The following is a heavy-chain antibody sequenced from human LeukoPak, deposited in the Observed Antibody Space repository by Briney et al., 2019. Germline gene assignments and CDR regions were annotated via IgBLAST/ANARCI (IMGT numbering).Heavy chain of an antibody. J-gene: IGHJ4*02. D-gene: IGHD2-8*01. CDR1: GASINTYY. V-gene: IGHV4-39*01. CDR3: ARLRDDNGAWYYFDS. CDR2: LYYSGST. Sequence: PSETLSLTCTVSGASINTYYWGWIRQPPGKGLEWIGSLYYSGSTYYSPSLENRVTISLDTSKNQFSLKLSSVTAADTAVYFCARLRDDNGAWYYFDSWGQGTLVTVSS.